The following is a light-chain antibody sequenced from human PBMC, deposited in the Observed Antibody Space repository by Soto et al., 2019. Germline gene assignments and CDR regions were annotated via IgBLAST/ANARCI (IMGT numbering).Light chain of an antibody. CDR3: QQYNTYPWT. CDR1: QDISNY. J-gene: IGKJ1*01. V-gene: IGKV1-16*01. Sequence: DIQMTQSPSSLSASVGDRVTITCRASQDISNYLVWFQQQAGKAPKPLIYGASSLKSGVPSRFSGSGFGTEFTLTITSLQPEDFATYYCQQYNTYPWTFGQGTKVEIK. CDR2: GAS.